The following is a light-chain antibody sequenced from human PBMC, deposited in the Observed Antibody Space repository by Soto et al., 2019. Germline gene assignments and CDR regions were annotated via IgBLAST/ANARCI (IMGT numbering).Light chain of an antibody. Sequence: QSVLTQPASVSGSPGQSITISCTGTSSDVGGYNYVSWYQQHPGKAPKLMIYDVSNRPSGVSNRFSGSKSGNMASLTISGLQAEDEADYYCSSYTSSSTLEGVFGTGTKVTVL. J-gene: IGLJ1*01. V-gene: IGLV2-14*01. CDR1: SSDVGGYNY. CDR2: DVS. CDR3: SSYTSSSTLEGV.